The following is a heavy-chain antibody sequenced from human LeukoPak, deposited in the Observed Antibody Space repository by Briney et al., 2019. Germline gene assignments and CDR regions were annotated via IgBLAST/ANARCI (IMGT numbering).Heavy chain of an antibody. D-gene: IGHD5-18*01. J-gene: IGHJ4*02. V-gene: IGHV1-46*01. CDR3: AREPAGYSYDY. CDR2: INPSGGST. Sequence: ASVKVSCKAFGYTFTSYYMHWVRQAPGQGLEWMGIINPSGGSTSYAQKFQGRVTMPRDTSTSTVYMELSSLRSEDTAVYYCAREPAGYSYDYWGQGTLVTVSS. CDR1: GYTFTSYY.